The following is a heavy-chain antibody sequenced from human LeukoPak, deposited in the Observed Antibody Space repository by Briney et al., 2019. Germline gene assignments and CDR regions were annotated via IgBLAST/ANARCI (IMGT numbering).Heavy chain of an antibody. V-gene: IGHV1-69*13. CDR3: ARAAYSSSWYETYNWFDP. CDR2: IIPIFGTA. D-gene: IGHD6-13*01. J-gene: IGHJ5*02. Sequence: SVKVSCKASGGTFSSYAISWVRQAPGQGLEWMGGIIPIFGTANYAQKFQGRVTITADESTSTAYMELSSLRSEDTAVYYCARAAYSSSWYETYNWFDPWGQGTLVTVSS. CDR1: GGTFSSYA.